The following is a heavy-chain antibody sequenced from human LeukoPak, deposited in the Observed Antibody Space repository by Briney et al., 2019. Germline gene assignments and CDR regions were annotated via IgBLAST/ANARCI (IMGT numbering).Heavy chain of an antibody. CDR1: GGSISSYY. CDR2: IYYSGST. Sequence: PSETLSLTCTVSGGSISSYYWSWIRQPPGKGLEWIGYIYYSGSTNYNPSLKSRVTISVDTSKNQFSLKLSSVTAADTAVYYCARDLISITIFGVVSRYFDYWGQGTLVTVSS. CDR3: ARDLISITIFGVVSRYFDY. D-gene: IGHD3-3*01. V-gene: IGHV4-59*01. J-gene: IGHJ4*02.